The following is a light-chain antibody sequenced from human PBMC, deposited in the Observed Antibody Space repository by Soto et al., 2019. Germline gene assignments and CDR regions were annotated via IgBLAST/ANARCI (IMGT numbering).Light chain of an antibody. CDR3: ASYAGSRTYV. CDR2: EVT. V-gene: IGLV2-23*02. J-gene: IGLJ6*01. CDR1: SDIGNYNL. Sequence: QFAVTQPASVSGSPGQSVTISCSGSDIGNYNLVSWYQHLPGRAPKLLIFEVTMRPSGISDRFSGSKSASTASLTISGLQAEDEGDYYCASYAGSRTYVFGSGTKLTVL.